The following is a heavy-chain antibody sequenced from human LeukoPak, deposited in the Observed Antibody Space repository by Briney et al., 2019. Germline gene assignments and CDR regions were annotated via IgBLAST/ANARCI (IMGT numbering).Heavy chain of an antibody. D-gene: IGHD3-22*01. CDR2: ILYDGSNK. J-gene: IGHJ4*02. CDR3: ARDLSKFRYYYDSSGYYYRYFDY. Sequence: GGSLRLSCAASGFTFSSYGMHWVRQAPGKGLEWVAVILYDGSNKYYADSVKGRFTISRDNSKNTLYLQMNSLRAEDTAVYYCARDLSKFRYYYDSSGYYYRYFDYWGQGTLVTVSS. V-gene: IGHV3-33*01. CDR1: GFTFSSYG.